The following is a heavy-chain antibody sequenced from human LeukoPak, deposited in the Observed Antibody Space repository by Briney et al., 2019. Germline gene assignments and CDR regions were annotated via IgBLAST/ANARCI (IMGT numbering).Heavy chain of an antibody. CDR2: IYTSGST. V-gene: IGHV4-61*02. J-gene: IGHJ6*02. Sequence: SQTLSLTCTVSGGSISSGSYYWSWIRQPAGKGLEWIGRIYTSGSTNYNPSLKSRVTMSVDTSKNQFSLKLSSVTAADTAVYYCARDGVAENYYYGMDVWGQGTTVTVSS. CDR1: GGSISSGSYY. CDR3: ARDGVAENYYYGMDV. D-gene: IGHD6-19*01.